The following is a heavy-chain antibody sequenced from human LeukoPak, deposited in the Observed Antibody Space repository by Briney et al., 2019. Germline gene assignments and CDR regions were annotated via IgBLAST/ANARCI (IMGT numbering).Heavy chain of an antibody. D-gene: IGHD2-2*01. CDR3: ARSRLGYCSSTSCYVFTDFDY. V-gene: IGHV3-48*04. CDR2: ISSSSSTI. Sequence: GGSLRLSCAASGFTFSSYSMNWARQAPGKGLEWVSYISSSSSTIYYADSVKGRFTISRDNAKNSLYLQMNSLRAEDTAVYYCARSRLGYCSSTSCYVFTDFDYWGQGTLVTVSS. CDR1: GFTFSSYS. J-gene: IGHJ4*02.